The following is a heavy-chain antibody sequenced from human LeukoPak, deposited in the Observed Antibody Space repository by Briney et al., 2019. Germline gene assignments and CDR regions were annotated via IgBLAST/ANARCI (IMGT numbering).Heavy chain of an antibody. V-gene: IGHV4-59*01. CDR3: VRPESAGTKYRFDY. CDR2: KYYDGNSGNT. CDR1: GGSMSYYY. D-gene: IGHD1-1*01. J-gene: IGHJ4*02. Sequence: PSETLSLTCTVSGGSMSYYYWTWIRQTPGKGLEWIGYKYYDGNSGNTNYNPSLESRVTISVDTSKNHVSLNLTSVAAADTAVYYCVRPESAGTKYRFDYWGQGALVTVSS.